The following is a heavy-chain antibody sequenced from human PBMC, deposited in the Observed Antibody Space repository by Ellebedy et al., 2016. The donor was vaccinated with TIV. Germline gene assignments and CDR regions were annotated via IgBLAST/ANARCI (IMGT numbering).Heavy chain of an antibody. D-gene: IGHD4-17*01. Sequence: GESLKISXAASGFTFSSYAMSWVRQAPGKGLEWVSAISGSGGSTYYADSVKGRFTISRDNSKNTLYLQMNSLRAEDTAVYYCAKDPSPGGDYGLVYWGQGTLVTVSS. CDR1: GFTFSSYA. CDR2: ISGSGGST. J-gene: IGHJ4*02. V-gene: IGHV3-23*01. CDR3: AKDPSPGGDYGLVY.